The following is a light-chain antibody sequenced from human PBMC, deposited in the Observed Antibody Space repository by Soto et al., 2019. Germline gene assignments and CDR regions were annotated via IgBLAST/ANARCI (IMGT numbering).Light chain of an antibody. CDR3: SSFTSINTWV. V-gene: IGLV2-14*01. CDR2: EVS. J-gene: IGLJ3*02. Sequence: QSALTQPASVSGSPGQWITISCTGTSSDVGGYNYVSWYQQHPGKAPKLMIYEVSNRPSGVSNRFSGSKSGNTASLTISGLQAEDEADYYCSSFTSINTWVFGGGTKVTVL. CDR1: SSDVGGYNY.